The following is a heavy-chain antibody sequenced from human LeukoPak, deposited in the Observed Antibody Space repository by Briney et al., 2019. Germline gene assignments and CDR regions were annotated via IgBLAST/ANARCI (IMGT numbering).Heavy chain of an antibody. J-gene: IGHJ4*02. CDR1: GFTFSTFA. CDR3: AKRGNYYEFDY. Sequence: GGSLRLSCTASGFTFSTFAMNWVRQAPGKGLEWVSAISDSGGSTYYTDSVKGRFTISRDNSKNTLFLQMNSLRAEDTAVYYCAKRGNYYEFDYWGQGTLVTVSS. V-gene: IGHV3-23*01. D-gene: IGHD3-22*01. CDR2: ISDSGGST.